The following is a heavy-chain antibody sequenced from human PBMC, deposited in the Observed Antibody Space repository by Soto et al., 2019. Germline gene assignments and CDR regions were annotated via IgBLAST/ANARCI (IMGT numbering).Heavy chain of an antibody. V-gene: IGHV6-1*01. D-gene: IGHD2-15*01. J-gene: IGHJ6*02. CDR2: IYYRSKWFH. CDR3: ARVHCSAGTCLDGLDF. CDR1: GDSVSSNGAC. Sequence: SETLSLTCVISGDSVSSNGACWNWIRQSPSRGLQWLGRIYYRSKWFHDYAASVESRMAINPDTSRNQFSLQLNYVTPEDTAVYYCARVHCSAGTCLDGLDFWGQGTTVTVSS.